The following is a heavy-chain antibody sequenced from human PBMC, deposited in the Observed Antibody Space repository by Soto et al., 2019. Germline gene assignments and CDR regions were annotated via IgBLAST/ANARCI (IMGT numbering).Heavy chain of an antibody. Sequence: QVQLVESGGGVVQPGRSLRLSCAASGFTFSSYGMHWVRQAPGKGLEWVAVISYDGSNKYYADSVKGRFTISRDYSKNTLYLQMSSLRSAPTAVYYSARTSVVVTAAPFRPWGQGNLVTVSS. CDR1: GFTFSSYG. D-gene: IGHD2-15*01. CDR2: ISYDGSNK. V-gene: IGHV3-30-3*01. CDR3: ARTSVVVTAAPFRP. J-gene: IGHJ5*02.